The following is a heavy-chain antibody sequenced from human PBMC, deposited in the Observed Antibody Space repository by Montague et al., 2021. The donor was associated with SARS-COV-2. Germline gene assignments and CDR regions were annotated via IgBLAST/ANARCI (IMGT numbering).Heavy chain of an antibody. CDR2: ISYDGSNH. V-gene: IGHV3-30*04. CDR1: GFTFSRYA. Sequence: SMRLSCEASGFTFSRYALHWVRQAPGKGLEWVAVISYDGSNHYYADSVKGRFTISRDNSKNTLYLQMNSLRAEDTAVYYCARDPFYYDILTGYIYPAYYYYYGMDVWGQGTTVTVSS. J-gene: IGHJ6*02. CDR3: ARDPFYYDILTGYIYPAYYYYYGMDV. D-gene: IGHD3-9*01.